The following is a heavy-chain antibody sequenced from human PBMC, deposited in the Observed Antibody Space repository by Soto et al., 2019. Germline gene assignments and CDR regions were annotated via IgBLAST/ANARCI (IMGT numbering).Heavy chain of an antibody. V-gene: IGHV3-74*01. D-gene: IGHD6-13*01. J-gene: IGHJ4*02. CDR3: AKDSWYFDL. CDR2: IDTSGHST. Sequence: GGSLRLSCEASGFVFTNFWKHWVRHVPGKGLVWVARIDTSGHSTNYAESVKGRFTISRDNAKNTVSLQMNSLRVEDTGVYYCAKDSWYFDLWSQGSQVTVSS. CDR1: GFVFTNFW.